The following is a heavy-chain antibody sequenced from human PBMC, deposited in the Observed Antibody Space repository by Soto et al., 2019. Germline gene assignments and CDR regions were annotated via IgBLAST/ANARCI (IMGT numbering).Heavy chain of an antibody. CDR2: ISAYNGNT. D-gene: IGHD3-9*01. J-gene: IGHJ4*02. Sequence: QVQLVQSGAEVKKPGASVKVSCKASGYTFTSYGISWVRQAPGQGLEWMGWISAYNGNTNYAQKLQGRVTMTTDTSTSTAYMELRSLRSDDTAVYYCARAHLLRYFDWSTSCSYYWGQGTLVTVSS. CDR3: ARAHLLRYFDWSTSCSYY. CDR1: GYTFTSYG. V-gene: IGHV1-18*01.